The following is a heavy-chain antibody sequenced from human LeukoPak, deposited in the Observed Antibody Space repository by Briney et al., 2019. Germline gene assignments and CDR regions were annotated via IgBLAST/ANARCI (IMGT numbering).Heavy chain of an antibody. CDR3: AKDVGYCSGGSCYPEYFQH. D-gene: IGHD2-15*01. Sequence: GGSLKLSCAASGFTFSSYAMSWVRQAPGKGLEWVSAISGSGGSTYYADSVKGRFTISRDNSKNTLYLQMNSLRAEDTAVYYCAKDVGYCSGGSCYPEYFQHWGQGTLVTVSS. J-gene: IGHJ1*01. V-gene: IGHV3-23*01. CDR1: GFTFSSYA. CDR2: ISGSGGST.